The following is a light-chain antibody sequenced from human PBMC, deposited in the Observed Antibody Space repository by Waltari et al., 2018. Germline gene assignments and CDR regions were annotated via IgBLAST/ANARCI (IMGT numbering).Light chain of an antibody. CDR1: RSATNY. CDR2: GAS. CDR3: QQYSKWPPFT. J-gene: IGKJ2*01. V-gene: IGKV3-15*01. Sequence: EIVMTQSPATLSVSPGERATLSCRASRSATNYLAWYQQKPGQAPRLLIFGASTRATGVPARFSGSGSGTEFTLTISSLQSEDSGVYYCQQYSKWPPFTFGQGTNLEIK.